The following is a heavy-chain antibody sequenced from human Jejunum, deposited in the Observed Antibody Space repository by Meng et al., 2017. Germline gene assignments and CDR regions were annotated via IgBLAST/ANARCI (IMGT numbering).Heavy chain of an antibody. CDR3: VRDPGWGAFDI. D-gene: IGHD6-19*01. Sequence: GGSLRLSCAASGFNFRDSWMNWIRQAPGKGLEWVGIIKQDGSERGYSGSVKGRFTISRDNARNTLYLQMNSLRAEDTAIYYCVRDPGWGAFDIWGQGTVVTVSS. V-gene: IGHV3-7*01. CDR1: GFNFRDSW. J-gene: IGHJ3*02. CDR2: IKQDGSER.